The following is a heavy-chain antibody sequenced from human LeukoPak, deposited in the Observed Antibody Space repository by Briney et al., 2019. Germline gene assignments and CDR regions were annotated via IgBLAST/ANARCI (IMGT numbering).Heavy chain of an antibody. D-gene: IGHD2-21*02. V-gene: IGHV3-21*01. CDR2: INTRSSNI. CDR3: AKESGDCGADCLALNDY. CDR1: GFTFNTYT. J-gene: IGHJ4*02. Sequence: GGSLRLSCAASGFTFNTYTMSWVRQAPGKGLEWVSSINTRSSNIYYADSVKGRFTVSRDNTKNSLYLQMNSLRAEDTAVYCCAKESGDCGADCLALNDYWGEGTLVTVSS.